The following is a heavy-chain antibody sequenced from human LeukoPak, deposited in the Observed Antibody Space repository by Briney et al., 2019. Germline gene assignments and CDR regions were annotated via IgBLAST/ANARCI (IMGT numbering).Heavy chain of an antibody. V-gene: IGHV1-46*01. D-gene: IGHD3-22*01. CDR1: GYTFTSYY. CDR3: ARDHSSGLNY. J-gene: IGHJ4*02. CDR2: INLSGGST. Sequence: ATVKVSCKASGYTFTSYYMHWVRQAPGQGHEWMGIINLSGGSTSYAQMFQGRVTMTRDTSTSTVYMELSSMRSEDTAVYYCARDHSSGLNYWGQGTLVTVSS.